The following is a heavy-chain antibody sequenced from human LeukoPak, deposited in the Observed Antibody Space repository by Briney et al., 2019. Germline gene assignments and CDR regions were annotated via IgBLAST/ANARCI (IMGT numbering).Heavy chain of an antibody. D-gene: IGHD3-16*02. Sequence: GGSLRLSCAASGFTFSNAWMSWFRQAPGKELEWVGRIKSKTDGGTTDYAAPVKGRFTISRDDSKNTLYLQMNSLKTEDTAVYYCTTASLYYDYVWGSYRSQGDFDYWGQGTLVTVSS. CDR3: TTASLYYDYVWGSYRSQGDFDY. V-gene: IGHV3-15*01. CDR1: GFTFSNAW. CDR2: IKSKTDGGTT. J-gene: IGHJ4*02.